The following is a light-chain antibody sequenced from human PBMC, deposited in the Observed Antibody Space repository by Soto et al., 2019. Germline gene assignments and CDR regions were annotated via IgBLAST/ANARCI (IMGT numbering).Light chain of an antibody. CDR3: SSYAGSNSYV. CDR1: SSDVGYYNY. Sequence: QSVLTQPPSASGSPGQSVTISCTGTSSDVGYYNYVTWYQQHPGKAPKVMIYDVTKRPSGVPDRFSGSKSGNTASLTVSGLHAEDEDDYYCSSYAGSNSYVFGSGTKLTV. CDR2: DVT. V-gene: IGLV2-8*01. J-gene: IGLJ1*01.